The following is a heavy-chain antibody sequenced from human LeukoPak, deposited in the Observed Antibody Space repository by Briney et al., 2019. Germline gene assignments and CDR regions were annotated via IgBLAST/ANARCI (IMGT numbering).Heavy chain of an antibody. CDR2: MSPNSGNT. V-gene: IGHV1-8*01. Sequence: GASVKVSCKASGYTFTTYDINWVRQVTGQGLEWMGWMSPNSGNTGYAQKFQGRVTLTRDTSISTAYMELSSLTSEDTAVYYCARNAPKTGDFFYWGQGTLVSVSS. J-gene: IGHJ4*02. D-gene: IGHD7-27*01. CDR1: GYTFTTYD. CDR3: ARNAPKTGDFFY.